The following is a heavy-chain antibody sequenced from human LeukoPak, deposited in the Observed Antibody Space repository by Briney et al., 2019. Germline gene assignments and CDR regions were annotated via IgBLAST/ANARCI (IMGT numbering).Heavy chain of an antibody. J-gene: IGHJ4*02. V-gene: IGHV3-20*04. D-gene: IGHD6-13*01. CDR3: ARDMGGIAAGTIGY. CDR2: INWNGGST. CDR1: GFTFDDYG. Sequence: PGGSLRLSCAASGFTFDDYGMSWVRQAPGKGLEWVSGINWNGGSTGYADSVKGRFTISRDNAKNSLYLQMNSLRAEDTALYYCARDMGGIAAGTIGYWGQGTLVTVSS.